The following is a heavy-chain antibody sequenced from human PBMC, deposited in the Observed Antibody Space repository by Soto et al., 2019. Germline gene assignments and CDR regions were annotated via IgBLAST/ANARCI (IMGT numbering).Heavy chain of an antibody. Sequence: GASVKVSCKASGGTFSIYAISWVLQAPGQGLEWMGGTIPIFGTANYAQKFQGRVTITADESTSTAYMELSSLRSEDTAVYYCYWYYYDSSGHDPDYWGQGTLVTVSS. J-gene: IGHJ4*02. V-gene: IGHV1-69*13. D-gene: IGHD3-22*01. CDR3: YWYYYDSSGHDPDY. CDR1: GGTFSIYA. CDR2: TIPIFGTA.